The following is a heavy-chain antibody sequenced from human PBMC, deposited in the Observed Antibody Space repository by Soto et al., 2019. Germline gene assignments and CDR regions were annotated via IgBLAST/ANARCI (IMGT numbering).Heavy chain of an antibody. J-gene: IGHJ4*02. CDR1: GGSVSSGSYY. CDR3: ARVGLRLTYYFDY. V-gene: IGHV4-61*01. Sequence: SETLSLTCTVSGGSVSSGSYYWSWIRQPPGKGLEWIGYIYYSGSTNYNPSLKSRVTISVDTSKNQFSLKLSSVTAADTAVYYCARVGLRLTYYFDYWGQGTLVTVSS. CDR2: IYYSGST. D-gene: IGHD3-10*01.